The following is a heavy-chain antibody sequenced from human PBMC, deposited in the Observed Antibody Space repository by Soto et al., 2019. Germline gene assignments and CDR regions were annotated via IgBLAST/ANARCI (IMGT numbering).Heavy chain of an antibody. J-gene: IGHJ4*02. CDR3: AGYCSGGSCTIQLLPGPFDY. CDR2: IIPIFGTA. CDR1: GGTFSSYA. Sequence: RASVKVSCKASGGTFSSYAISWVRQAPGQGLEWMGGIIPIFGTANYAQKFQGRVTITADESTSTAYMELSSLRSEDTAVYCCAGYCSGGSCTIQLLPGPFDYWGQGTLVTVSS. V-gene: IGHV1-69*13. D-gene: IGHD2-15*01.